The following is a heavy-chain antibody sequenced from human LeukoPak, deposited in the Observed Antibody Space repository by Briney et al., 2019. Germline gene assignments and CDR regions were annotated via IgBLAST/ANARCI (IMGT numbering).Heavy chain of an antibody. V-gene: IGHV4-34*01. CDR2: INHSGST. Sequence: SGTLSLTCAVYGGSFSGYYWSWIRQPPGKGLEWIGEINHSGSTNYNPSLKSRVTISVDTSKNQFSLKLSSVTAADTAVYYCARTSSTSPGGGYYFDYWGQGTLVTVSS. J-gene: IGHJ4*02. D-gene: IGHD2-2*01. CDR3: ARTSSTSPGGGYYFDY. CDR1: GGSFSGYY.